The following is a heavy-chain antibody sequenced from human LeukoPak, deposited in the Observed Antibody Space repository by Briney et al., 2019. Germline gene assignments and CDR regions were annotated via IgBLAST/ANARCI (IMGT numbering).Heavy chain of an antibody. D-gene: IGHD5-12*01. CDR3: AAVGYSGYDPLRFDY. CDR2: IVVGSGNT. CDR1: GFTFTSSA. V-gene: IGHV1-58*02. Sequence: SVKVSCKASGFTFTSSAMQWVRQARGQRLEWIGWIVVGSGNTNYAQKFQERVTITRDMSTSTAYMELSSLRCEDTAVYYCAAVGYSGYDPLRFDYWGQGTLVTVSS. J-gene: IGHJ4*02.